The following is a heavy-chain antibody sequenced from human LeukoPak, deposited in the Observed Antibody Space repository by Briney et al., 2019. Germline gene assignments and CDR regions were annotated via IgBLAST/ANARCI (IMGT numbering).Heavy chain of an antibody. CDR3: AGGLHPSSGWSHFDY. J-gene: IGHJ4*02. Sequence: ASVKVSCKASGYTFTSYAMHWVRQAPGQRLEWMGWINAGNGNTKYSQKFQGRVTITRDTSASTAYMELSSLRSEDTAVYYCAGGLHPSSGWSHFDYWGQGTLVTVSS. CDR2: INAGNGNT. D-gene: IGHD6-19*01. V-gene: IGHV1-3*01. CDR1: GYTFTSYA.